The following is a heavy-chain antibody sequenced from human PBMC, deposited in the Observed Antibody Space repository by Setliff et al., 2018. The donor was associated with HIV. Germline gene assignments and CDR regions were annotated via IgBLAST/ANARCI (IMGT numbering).Heavy chain of an antibody. CDR1: GDSIGFSGYF. CDR2: IYDSGST. J-gene: IGHJ5*02. Sequence: PSETLSLTCTVSGDSIGFSGYFWSWIRQHPGKGLEWIGYIYDSGSTFYNPSLKSRAAISIDTSKNQFFLKLKSVTVADTAVYYCAKCSEMLGTPATSGGYYCGWFDPGGQG. D-gene: IGHD3-22*01. V-gene: IGHV4-31*03. CDR3: AKCSEMLGTPATSGGYYCGWFDP.